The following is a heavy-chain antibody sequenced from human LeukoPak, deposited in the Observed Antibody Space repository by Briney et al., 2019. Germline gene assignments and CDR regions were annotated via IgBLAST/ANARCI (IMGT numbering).Heavy chain of an antibody. CDR1: GFTVSSNY. J-gene: IGHJ4*02. CDR2: IYSGGST. V-gene: IGHV3-66*01. Sequence: GGSLRLSCAASGFTVSSNYMSWVRQAPGKGLEWVSVIYSGGSTYYADSVKGRFTISRDNSKNTLYLQMNSLKTENTAVYYCTTAFRVVTPAFDCWGQGALVTVSS. D-gene: IGHD4-23*01. CDR3: TTAFRVVTPAFDC.